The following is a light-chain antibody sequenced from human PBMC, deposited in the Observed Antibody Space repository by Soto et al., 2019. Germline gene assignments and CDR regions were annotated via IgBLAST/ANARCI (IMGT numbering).Light chain of an antibody. Sequence: EIVMTQSPATLSVSPGETATLSCRASQSIGINLAWYHQKPGQAPRLLIHGASTRAPGIPARFSGSGSGTDFTLTISSLQSEDFAVYYCHQYDHWPQTFGQGTKVDI. V-gene: IGKV3-15*01. J-gene: IGKJ1*01. CDR2: GAS. CDR3: HQYDHWPQT. CDR1: QSIGIN.